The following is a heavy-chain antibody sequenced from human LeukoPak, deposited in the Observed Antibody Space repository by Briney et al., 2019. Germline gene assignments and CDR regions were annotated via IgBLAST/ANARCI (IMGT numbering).Heavy chain of an antibody. V-gene: IGHV3-48*01. J-gene: IGHJ5*02. CDR3: ARDDILPSGWFDP. D-gene: IGHD3-9*01. Sequence: GGSLRLSCAASGFTFSTYSMNWVRQAPGKGLEWLSCISSSGNTIYYADSVKGRFTVSRDNAKNSLYLQMNSLRAEDTAVYYCARDDILPSGWFDPWGQGTLVTVSS. CDR2: ISSSGNTI. CDR1: GFTFSTYS.